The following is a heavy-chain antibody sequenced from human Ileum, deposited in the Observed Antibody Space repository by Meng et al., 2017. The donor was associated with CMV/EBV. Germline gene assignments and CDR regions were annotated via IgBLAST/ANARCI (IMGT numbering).Heavy chain of an antibody. J-gene: IGHJ4*01. CDR1: GFTFSSYC. CDR2: IISDGTGT. Sequence: GGSLRLSCAASGFTFSSYCMHWVRQAPGKGLVWVSRIISDGTGTSYADSVKGRFTISRDNAKNTLYLQMNSLRAEDTAVYYCARGGSTWVYYWGQGTLVTVSS. D-gene: IGHD6-13*01. V-gene: IGHV3-74*01. CDR3: ARGGSTWVYY.